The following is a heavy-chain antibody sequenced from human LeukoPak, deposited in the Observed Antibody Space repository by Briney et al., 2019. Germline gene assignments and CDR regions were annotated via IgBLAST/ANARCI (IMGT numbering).Heavy chain of an antibody. Sequence: GAPVKVSCKASGYTFTNYDINWVRQATGQGLEWMGWMNPNSGNTDYAQKFQGRVTITRDTSISTAYMELSSLRSEDTAVYYCAKARGRGSFDIWGQGTMVTVSS. CDR1: GYTFTNYD. CDR3: AKARGRGSFDI. V-gene: IGHV1-8*03. D-gene: IGHD3-10*01. CDR2: MNPNSGNT. J-gene: IGHJ3*02.